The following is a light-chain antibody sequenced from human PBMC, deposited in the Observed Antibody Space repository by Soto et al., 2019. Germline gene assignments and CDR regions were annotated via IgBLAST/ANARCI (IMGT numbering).Light chain of an antibody. Sequence: QSVLTQPASVSGSPGQSITISGTGPSSDVGSPYNYVSWFQQHPGKAPKLMIYDISNRPSGISNRFSGSKSGNTASLTISGLQAEDEGDYYCSSYTTTDTYVFGHGTKLTVL. V-gene: IGLV2-14*03. CDR1: SSDVGSPYNY. CDR2: DIS. J-gene: IGLJ1*01. CDR3: SSYTTTDTYV.